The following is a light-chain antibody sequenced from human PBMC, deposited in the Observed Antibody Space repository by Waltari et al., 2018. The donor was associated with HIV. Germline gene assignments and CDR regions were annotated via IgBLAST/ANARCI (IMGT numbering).Light chain of an antibody. V-gene: IGLV2-11*01. J-gene: IGLJ2*01. CDR2: DVS. Sequence: QSALTQPRSVSGSPGQSVTISCTGTSSDVGGYHYVSWYQQHPGKAPKLMIQDVSKRPSGVPDRFSGSKSGNTASLTISGLQAEDEADYYCCSYAGSYTLVVFGGGTKLTVL. CDR1: SSDVGGYHY. CDR3: CSYAGSYTLVV.